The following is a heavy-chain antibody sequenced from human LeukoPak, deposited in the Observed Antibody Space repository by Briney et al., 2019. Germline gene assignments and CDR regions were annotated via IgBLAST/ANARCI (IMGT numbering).Heavy chain of an antibody. J-gene: IGHJ4*02. V-gene: IGHV3-74*01. CDR3: ARGPSSNWSGLDF. CDR1: GFSFSGHW. D-gene: IGHD6-13*01. CDR2: ISPTGSTT. Sequence: GGSLRLSCAASGFSFSGHWMHWARHLPGKGLVWVSRISPTGSTTSYADSVKGRFTVSRDNAKNTLNLQVNNLRAEDTAVYYCARGPSSNWSGLDFWGQGTLLTVSS.